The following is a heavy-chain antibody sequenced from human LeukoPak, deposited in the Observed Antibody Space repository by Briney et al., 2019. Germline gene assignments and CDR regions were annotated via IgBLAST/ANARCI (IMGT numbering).Heavy chain of an antibody. Sequence: KPSETLSLTCTVSGGSISSYYWSWIRQPPGKGLEWIGYVYYSGSTNYNPSLKSRVTISVDTSKNQFSLKLSSVTAADTAVYYCARGLDFWSGYFPFDPWGQGTLVTVSS. CDR1: GGSISSYY. CDR3: ARGLDFWSGYFPFDP. CDR2: VYYSGST. V-gene: IGHV4-59*01. J-gene: IGHJ5*02. D-gene: IGHD3-3*01.